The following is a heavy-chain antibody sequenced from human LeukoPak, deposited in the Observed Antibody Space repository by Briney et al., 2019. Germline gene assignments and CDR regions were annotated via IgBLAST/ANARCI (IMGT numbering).Heavy chain of an antibody. Sequence: SETLSLTCAVYGGSFGGYYWSWIRQPPGKGLEWIGEINHSGSTNYNPSLKSRVTISVDTSKNQFSLKLSSVTAADTAVYYCARGPNYYDSSGYHYWGQGTLVTVSS. V-gene: IGHV4-34*01. CDR1: GGSFGGYY. CDR3: ARGPNYYDSSGYHY. J-gene: IGHJ4*02. D-gene: IGHD3-22*01. CDR2: INHSGST.